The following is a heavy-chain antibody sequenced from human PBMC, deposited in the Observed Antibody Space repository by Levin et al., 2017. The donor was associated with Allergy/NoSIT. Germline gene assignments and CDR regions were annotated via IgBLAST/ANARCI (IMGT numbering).Heavy chain of an antibody. Sequence: SGTLSLTCSVSGDSINRGDYYWNWIRQSPGKGLEWVGYIHSSGSTYYNPSLKSRLVISMDTSKNQVSLRLRSVTAADTAVYFCARDRPQGYYESTGFPDWGRGIQVIVSS. J-gene: IGHJ4*02. CDR3: ARDRPQGYYESTGFPD. CDR1: GDSINRGDYY. D-gene: IGHD3-22*01. V-gene: IGHV4-30-4*01. CDR2: IHSSGST.